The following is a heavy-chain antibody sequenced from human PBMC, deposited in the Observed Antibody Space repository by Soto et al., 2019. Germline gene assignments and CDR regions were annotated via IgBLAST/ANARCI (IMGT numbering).Heavy chain of an antibody. Sequence: QVQLVQSGAEVKKPGSSVKVSCKASGGTFSSYTISWVRQAPGQGLDWMGRIIPILGIANYAQKFQGRVTITADKSTSTAYMELSSLRSEDTAVYYCASEVDGYNLKSFDYWGQGTLVTVSS. CDR3: ASEVDGYNLKSFDY. CDR2: IIPILGIA. V-gene: IGHV1-69*02. D-gene: IGHD5-12*01. J-gene: IGHJ4*02. CDR1: GGTFSSYT.